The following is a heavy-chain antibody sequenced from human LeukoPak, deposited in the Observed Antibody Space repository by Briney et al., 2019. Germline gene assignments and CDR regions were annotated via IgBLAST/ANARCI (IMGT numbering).Heavy chain of an antibody. D-gene: IGHD3-22*01. CDR2: INSDGSST. CDR1: GFTFSSYW. J-gene: IGHJ4*02. V-gene: IGHV3-74*01. Sequence: GGSLRLSCAASGFTFSSYWMHWVRQAPGKGLVWVSRINSDGSSTSYADSVKGRFTISRDNAKNTLYLQTDSLRAEDTAVYYCARDLSSDYYDSSGYLNYWGQGTLVTVSS. CDR3: ARDLSSDYYDSSGYLNY.